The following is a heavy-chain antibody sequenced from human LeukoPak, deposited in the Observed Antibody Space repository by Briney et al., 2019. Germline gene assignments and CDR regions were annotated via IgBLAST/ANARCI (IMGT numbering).Heavy chain of an antibody. CDR2: INPNSGGT. J-gene: IGHJ4*02. CDR3: ARDSSPYSSGWSGIGY. D-gene: IGHD6-19*01. Sequence: ASVKVSCKASGYTFTGYYMHWVRQAPGQGLEWMGWINPNSGGTNYAQKFQGWVTMTRDTSISTAYMELSRLRSDDTAVYYCARDSSPYSSGWSGIGYWGQGTLVTVSS. CDR1: GYTFTGYY. V-gene: IGHV1-2*04.